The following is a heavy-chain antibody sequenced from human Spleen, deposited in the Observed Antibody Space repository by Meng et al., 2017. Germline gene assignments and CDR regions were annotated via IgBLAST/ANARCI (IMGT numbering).Heavy chain of an antibody. J-gene: IGHJ4*02. CDR1: GYSLTSYD. V-gene: IGHV7-4-1*02. Sequence: QVQLVQSGAEVKKPGASVKVSCKPSGYSLTSYDINWVRQATGQGLEWMGWINTNTGKPTYAQGFTGRFVFSLDTSVSTAYLQITGLKAEDTAVYYCAAPRSGDYWGQGTLVTVSS. CDR2: INTNTGKP. CDR3: AAPRSGDY.